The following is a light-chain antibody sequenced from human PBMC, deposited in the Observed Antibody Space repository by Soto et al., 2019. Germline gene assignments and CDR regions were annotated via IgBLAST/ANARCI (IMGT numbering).Light chain of an antibody. CDR1: SSNIGAGFY. V-gene: IGLV1-40*01. Sequence: QSVLTQPPSVSGAPGQRVTISCTGSSSNIGAGFYVHWYQQLPGAAPKFIIYGNSNRPSGVPDRFSGSKSGTSASLAITGLQAEDEADYYCQSYDSSLSDLVFGGGTKLTVL. CDR2: GNS. J-gene: IGLJ2*01. CDR3: QSYDSSLSDLV.